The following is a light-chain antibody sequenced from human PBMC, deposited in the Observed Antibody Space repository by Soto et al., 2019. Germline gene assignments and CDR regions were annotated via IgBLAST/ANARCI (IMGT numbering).Light chain of an antibody. CDR1: QSISSY. CDR3: QQSYSSPYT. V-gene: IGKV1-39*01. J-gene: IGKJ2*01. CDR2: AAF. Sequence: DIQMTQSPSSLSASGGDRVTITCRASQSISSYLNWYQQKPGKAPKLLIYAAFSLQSGVPSRFSGSGSGTDFTLTISSLQPEDFATYYCQQSYSSPYTFGQGTRWRLN.